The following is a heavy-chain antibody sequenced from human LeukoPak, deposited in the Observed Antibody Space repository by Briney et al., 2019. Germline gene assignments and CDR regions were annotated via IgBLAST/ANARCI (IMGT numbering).Heavy chain of an antibody. V-gene: IGHV3-30*18. CDR1: GFTFSSYG. CDR3: AKEVDQLLYVYLNGIDV. CDR2: ISYDGSNK. J-gene: IGHJ6*02. Sequence: GRSLRLSCAASGFTFSSYGMHWVRQAPGKGLEWVAVISYDGSNKYYADSVKGRFTISRDNSKNTLYLQMNSLRAEDTAVYYCAKEVDQLLYVYLNGIDVWGQGTTVTVSS. D-gene: IGHD2-2*02.